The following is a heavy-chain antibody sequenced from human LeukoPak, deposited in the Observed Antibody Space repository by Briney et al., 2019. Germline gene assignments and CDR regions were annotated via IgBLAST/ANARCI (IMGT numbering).Heavy chain of an antibody. J-gene: IGHJ4*02. CDR1: GFTVSSNY. CDR2: IYSGGST. V-gene: IGHV3-53*01. CDR3: ASLGGIVGASYYFDY. D-gene: IGHD1-26*01. Sequence: GGSLRLSCAASGFTVSSNYMSWVRRAPGKGLEWVSVIYSGGSTYYADSVKGRFTISRDNSKNTLYLQMNSLRAEDTAVYYCASLGGIVGASYYFDYWGQGTLVTVSS.